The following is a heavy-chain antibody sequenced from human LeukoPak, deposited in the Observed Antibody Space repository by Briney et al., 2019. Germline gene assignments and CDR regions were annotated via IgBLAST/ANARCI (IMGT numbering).Heavy chain of an antibody. D-gene: IGHD6-13*01. CDR2: MNPNSANT. CDR3: ARGPPESSNSDY. J-gene: IGHJ4*02. CDR1: GSTFTSYD. Sequence: GASVTVSCKASGSTFTSYDINWVRQATGQGLEWMGWMNPNSANTGYAQKFQGRVTMTRNTSISTAYMELSSLRSEDTAVYYCARGPPESSNSDYWGQGTLVTVSS. V-gene: IGHV1-8*01.